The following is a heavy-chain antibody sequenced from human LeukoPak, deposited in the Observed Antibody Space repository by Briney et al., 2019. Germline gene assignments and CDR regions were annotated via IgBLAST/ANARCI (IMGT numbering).Heavy chain of an antibody. V-gene: IGHV1-69*04. CDR2: IIPILGIA. CDR3: ARVGNRDGYNNY. CDR1: GGTFSSYA. Sequence: SVKVSCKASGGTFSSYAISWVRQAPGQGLEWMGRIIPILGIANYAQKFQGRVTITADKSTSTAYMELSSLRSEDTAVYYCARVGNRDGYNNYWGQGTLVTVSS. D-gene: IGHD5-24*01. J-gene: IGHJ4*02.